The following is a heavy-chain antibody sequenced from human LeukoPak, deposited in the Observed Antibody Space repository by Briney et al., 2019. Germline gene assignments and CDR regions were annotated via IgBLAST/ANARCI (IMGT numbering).Heavy chain of an antibody. CDR2: INHSGST. J-gene: IGHJ6*03. D-gene: IGHD6-13*01. CDR3: ARGIAAAGLYSYYMDV. CDR1: GGSFSGYY. V-gene: IGHV4-34*01. Sequence: SETLSLICAVYGGSFSGYYWSWIRQPPGKGLEWIGEINHSGSTNYNPSLKSRVTISVDTSKNQFSLKLNSVTAADTAVYYCARGIAAAGLYSYYMDVWGKGTTVTVSS.